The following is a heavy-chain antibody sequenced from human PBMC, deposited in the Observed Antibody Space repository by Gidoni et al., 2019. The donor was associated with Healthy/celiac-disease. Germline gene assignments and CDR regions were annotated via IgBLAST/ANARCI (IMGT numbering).Heavy chain of an antibody. D-gene: IGHD7-27*01. V-gene: IGHV3-13*01. Sequence: EVQMVESGGGLVQPGGSLRLSGTASGFTFSSYDMHWVRQATGKGLEWVSAIGPAGYTYYPGSVKGRFTISREKSKNSLYLQMNSLRAGDTAVYYCARSAPGALPYFDYWGQGTLVTVSS. CDR1: GFTFSSYD. J-gene: IGHJ4*02. CDR2: IGPAGYT. CDR3: ARSAPGALPYFDY.